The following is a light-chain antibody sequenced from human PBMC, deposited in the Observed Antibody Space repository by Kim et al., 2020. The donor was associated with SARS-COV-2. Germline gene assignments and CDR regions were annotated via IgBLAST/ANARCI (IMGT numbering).Light chain of an antibody. J-gene: IGKJ2*01. CDR1: QSISNY. CDR2: AAS. CDR3: QQSYRTPYT. V-gene: IGKV1-39*01. Sequence: DIQMTQSPSSLSASVGDRVTITCRASQSISNYLNWYQQKPGKAPKLLIYAASSLQSGVPSRFSGSGSGTEFTLTISSLQREDFAIYYCQQSYRTPYTFGQGTKLEI.